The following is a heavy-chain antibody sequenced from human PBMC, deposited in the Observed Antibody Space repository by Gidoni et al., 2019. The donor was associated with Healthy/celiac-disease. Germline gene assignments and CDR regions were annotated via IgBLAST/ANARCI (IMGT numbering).Heavy chain of an antibody. V-gene: IGHV3-43*02. D-gene: IGHD1-26*01. Sequence: EVQLVESGGGVVEPGGSLSLSWSASGLTFDDYAMHWVRQAPGKGLEWVSLISGDGGSTYYADSVKGRFTISRDNSKNSLYLQMNSLRTEDTALYYCAKDSGPSYSGSYPYWGQGTLVTVSS. CDR1: GLTFDDYA. CDR3: AKDSGPSYSGSYPY. CDR2: ISGDGGST. J-gene: IGHJ4*02.